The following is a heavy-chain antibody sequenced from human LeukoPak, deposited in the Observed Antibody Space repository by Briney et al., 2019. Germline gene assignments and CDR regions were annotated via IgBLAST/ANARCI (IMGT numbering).Heavy chain of an antibody. CDR2: IYHSGST. CDR1: GYSISCGYY. V-gene: IGHV4-38-2*02. Sequence: PSETLSLTCTVSGYSISCGYYWGWIRQPPGEGLEGIGSIYHSGSTYYNPSLKSRVTMSIDTSKNQFSLRLNSVTAADTAVYYSTRDTTRYDYWGQGTLVTVSS. CDR3: TRDTTRYDY. J-gene: IGHJ4*02. D-gene: IGHD1-26*01.